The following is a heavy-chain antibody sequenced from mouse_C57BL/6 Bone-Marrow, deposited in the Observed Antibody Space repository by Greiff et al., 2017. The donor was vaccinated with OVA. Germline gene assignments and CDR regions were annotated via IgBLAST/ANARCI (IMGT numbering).Heavy chain of an antibody. CDR2: INPSSGYT. D-gene: IGHD1-1*02. Sequence: VQLQQSGAELARPGASVKMSCKASGYTFTSYTMHWVKQRPGQGLEWIGYINPSSGYTKYNQKFKDKATLTADKSSSTAYMQLSSLTSDDSAVYYCARSWLGSMDYWGQGTSVTVSS. V-gene: IGHV1-4*01. CDR3: ARSWLGSMDY. CDR1: GYTFTSYT. J-gene: IGHJ4*01.